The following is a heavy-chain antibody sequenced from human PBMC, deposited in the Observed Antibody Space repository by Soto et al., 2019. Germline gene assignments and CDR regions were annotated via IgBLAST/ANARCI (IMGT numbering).Heavy chain of an antibody. V-gene: IGHV3-21*06. Sequence: VGSLRLSCTVLGFTLTNENMNWVRQAPGKGLEWVSSISSRSTFINYADSVKGRFTISRDNDKGLVYLQMNSLRAEDTAVYYCARDPPLSMIVVVGVDDFWGQGTLVTVSS. CDR2: ISSRSTFI. D-gene: IGHD3-22*01. CDR1: GFTLTNEN. CDR3: ARDPPLSMIVVVGVDDF. J-gene: IGHJ4*02.